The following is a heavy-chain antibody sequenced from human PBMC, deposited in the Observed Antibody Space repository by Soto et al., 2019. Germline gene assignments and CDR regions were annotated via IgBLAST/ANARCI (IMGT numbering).Heavy chain of an antibody. V-gene: IGHV1-18*01. J-gene: IGHJ4*02. CDR2: ISAYNGNT. CDR1: GYTFTSYG. CDR3: AREPHRVVLMVYARRHFDY. Sequence: QVQLVQSGAEVKKPGASVKVSCKASGYTFTSYGISWVRQAPGQGLEWMGWISAYNGNTNYAQKLQGRVTMTTYTSTSTAYMELRSLRSDDTAVYYCAREPHRVVLMVYARRHFDYWGQGTLVTVSS. D-gene: IGHD2-8*01.